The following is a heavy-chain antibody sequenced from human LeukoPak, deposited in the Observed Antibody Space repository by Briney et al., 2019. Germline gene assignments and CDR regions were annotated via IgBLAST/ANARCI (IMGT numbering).Heavy chain of an antibody. CDR3: AREKDGYYNWFDP. CDR1: GYSISSGYY. CDR2: IYTSGST. Sequence: PSETLSLTCTVSGYSISSGYYWGWIRQPPGKGLEWIGRIYTSGSTNYNPSLKSRVTMSVDTSKNQFSLRLSSVTAADTAVYYCAREKDGYYNWFDPWGQGTLVTVSS. D-gene: IGHD3-3*01. J-gene: IGHJ5*02. V-gene: IGHV4-38-2*02.